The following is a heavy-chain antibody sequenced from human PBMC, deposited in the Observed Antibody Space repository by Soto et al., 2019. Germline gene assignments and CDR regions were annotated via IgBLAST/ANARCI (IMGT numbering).Heavy chain of an antibody. J-gene: IGHJ6*02. CDR2: ISYDGSNK. D-gene: IGHD3-16*01. CDR1: GFTFSSYA. V-gene: IGHV3-30-3*01. CDR3: ASFIPPGGGGMDV. Sequence: QVQLVESGGGVVQPGRSLRLSCAASGFTFSSYAMHWVRQAPGKGLEWVAVISYDGSNKYYADSVKGRFTISRDNSTNTLYLQMNSLRAEDTAVYYCASFIPPGGGGMDVWGQGTTVTVSS.